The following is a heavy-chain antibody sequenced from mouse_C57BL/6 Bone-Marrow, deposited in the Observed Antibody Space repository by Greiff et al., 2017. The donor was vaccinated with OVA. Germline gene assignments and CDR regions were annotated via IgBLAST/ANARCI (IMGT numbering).Heavy chain of an antibody. CDR1: GFTFSNYW. CDR3: TAFYSNYAWFAY. V-gene: IGHV6-3*01. J-gene: IGHJ3*01. Sequence: KLVESGGGLVQPGGSMKLSCVASGFTFSNYWMNWVRQSPEKGLEWVAQIRLKSDNYATHYAESVKGRFTISRDDSKSSVYLQMNNLRAEDTGIYYCTAFYSNYAWFAYWGQGTLVTVSA. D-gene: IGHD2-5*01. CDR2: IRLKSDNYAT.